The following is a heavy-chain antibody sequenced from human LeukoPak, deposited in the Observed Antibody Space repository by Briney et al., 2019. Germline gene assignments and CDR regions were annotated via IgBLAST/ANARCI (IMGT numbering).Heavy chain of an antibody. CDR1: GGTFSSYA. CDR3: ARGGQYSSSGDY. J-gene: IGHJ4*02. Sequence: GASVKVSCKASGGTFSSYAISWVRQAPGQGLEWMGRIIPILGIANYAQKFQGRVTITADKSTSTAYMELSSLRSEDTAVCYCARGGQYSSSGDYWGQGTLVTVSS. CDR2: IIPILGIA. V-gene: IGHV1-69*04. D-gene: IGHD6-6*01.